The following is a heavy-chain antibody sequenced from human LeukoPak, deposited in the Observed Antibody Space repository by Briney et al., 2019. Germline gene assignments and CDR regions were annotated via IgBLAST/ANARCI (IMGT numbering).Heavy chain of an antibody. D-gene: IGHD3-16*02. CDR2: IIPILGIA. Sequence: VASVKVSCKASGGTFSSYAISWVRQAPGQGLEWMGRIIPILGIANYAQKFQGRVTITADKSTSTAYMELSSLRSEDTAVYYCAKDQSLYVWGSYRRPPFDYWGQGTLVTVSS. CDR3: AKDQSLYVWGSYRRPPFDY. V-gene: IGHV1-69*04. J-gene: IGHJ4*02. CDR1: GGTFSSYA.